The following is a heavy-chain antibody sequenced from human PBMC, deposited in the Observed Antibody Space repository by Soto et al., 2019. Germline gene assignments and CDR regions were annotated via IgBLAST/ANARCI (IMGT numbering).Heavy chain of an antibody. J-gene: IGHJ4*02. V-gene: IGHV1-3*05. CDR1: GYTVTSYA. CDR3: ARSIVVVTALDY. D-gene: IGHD2-21*02. Sequence: QVQLVQSGAEEKKPGASVKVSCKASGYTVTSYAMHWVRQDPGQRLEWMGWINAGNGNTKYSQKFQGRVTITRDTAASTAYMELSSLRSEDTAVYYCARSIVVVTALDYWGQGTLGTVSS. CDR2: INAGNGNT.